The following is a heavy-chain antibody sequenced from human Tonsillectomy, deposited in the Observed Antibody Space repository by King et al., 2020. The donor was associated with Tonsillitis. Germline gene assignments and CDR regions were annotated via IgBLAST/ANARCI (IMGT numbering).Heavy chain of an antibody. J-gene: IGHJ6*03. V-gene: IGHV3-30*01. CDR3: ARDKPKHYYYMDV. Sequence: VQLVESGGGVVQPGRSLRLSCAASGFTFSSYAMHWVRQAPGKGLEWVAVISYDGSNKYYADSVKGRFTISRDNSENTLYLQLNSLRAEDTAVYYCARDKPKHYYYMDVWGKDTPVTVSS. CDR1: GFTFSSYA. CDR2: ISYDGSNK.